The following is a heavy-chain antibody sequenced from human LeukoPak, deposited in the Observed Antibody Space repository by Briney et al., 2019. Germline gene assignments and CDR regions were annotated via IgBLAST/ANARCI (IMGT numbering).Heavy chain of an antibody. D-gene: IGHD1-26*01. CDR2: INPSGGGT. J-gene: IGHJ1*01. CDR1: GYTFTSYY. V-gene: IGHV1-46*01. CDR3: ASTETGSPILQH. Sequence: ASVKVSCKASGYTFTSYYMHWVRQAPGQGLQWMGIINPSGGGTSYAQKFQGRVTMTRDMSTSTVYMELSSLRSEDTAVYYCASTETGSPILQHWGQGTLVTVSS.